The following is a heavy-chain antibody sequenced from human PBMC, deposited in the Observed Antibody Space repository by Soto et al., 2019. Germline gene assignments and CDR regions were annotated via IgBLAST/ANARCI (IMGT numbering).Heavy chain of an antibody. CDR1: GGSISSGGYY. CDR2: IYYSGST. D-gene: IGHD2-2*01. V-gene: IGHV4-31*03. CDR3: AGDMSESKPGC. J-gene: IGHJ4*02. Sequence: PSETLSLTCTVSGGSISSGGYYWTWIRQNPGKGLEWIGFIYYSGSTFYNPSLKSRVTISVDTSKNQFSLNLTSMTAADTAVYYCAGDMSESKPGCWGQVTTVPVCS.